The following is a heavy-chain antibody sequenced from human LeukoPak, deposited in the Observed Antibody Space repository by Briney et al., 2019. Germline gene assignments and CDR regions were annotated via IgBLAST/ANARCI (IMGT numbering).Heavy chain of an antibody. CDR3: ARGRLKFVLPYAFDI. D-gene: IGHD6-6*01. J-gene: IGHJ3*02. V-gene: IGHV4-59*01. CDR1: GGSISSYY. Sequence: PSETLSLTCTVSGGSISSYYWSWIRQPPGKGLECIGYIYYSGSTNYNPSLKSRVTISVDTSKNQFSLKLSSVTAADTAVYYCARGRLKFVLPYAFDIWGQGTMVTVSS. CDR2: IYYSGST.